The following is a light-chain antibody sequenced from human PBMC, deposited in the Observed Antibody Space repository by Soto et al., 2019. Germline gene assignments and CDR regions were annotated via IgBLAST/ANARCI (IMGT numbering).Light chain of an antibody. CDR3: HQYNNWPPWT. V-gene: IGKV3-15*01. CDR1: QSISTN. J-gene: IGKJ1*01. CDR2: GAS. Sequence: EIVLTQSPGTLSLSPGERATLSCRASQSISTNLAWYQQKPGQAPGLLIFGASTRATGIPARCSGSGSGTEFTLTISSLQSEDFAVYYCHQYNNWPPWTFGQGTKVDIK.